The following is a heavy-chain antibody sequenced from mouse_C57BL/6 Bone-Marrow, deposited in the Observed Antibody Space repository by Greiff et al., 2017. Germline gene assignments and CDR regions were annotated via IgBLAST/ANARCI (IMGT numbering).Heavy chain of an antibody. Sequence: EVMLVESGGGLVQSGRSLRLSCATSGFTFSDFYMEWVRQAPGKGLEWIAASRNKANDYTTEYSASVKGRFIVSRDTSQSILYLQMNALRAEDTAIYYCARDATTVVAGYAMDYWGQGTSVTVSS. CDR1: GFTFSDFY. CDR2: SRNKANDYTT. V-gene: IGHV7-1*01. J-gene: IGHJ4*01. CDR3: ARDATTVVAGYAMDY. D-gene: IGHD1-1*01.